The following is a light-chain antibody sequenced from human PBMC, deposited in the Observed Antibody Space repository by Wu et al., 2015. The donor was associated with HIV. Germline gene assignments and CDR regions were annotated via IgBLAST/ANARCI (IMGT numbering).Light chain of an antibody. CDR1: QSISSK. Sequence: EIVMTQSPATLSVSPGERATLSCRASQSISSKLAWYQQKPGQAPRLLIYGASNRATDIPDRFSGSGSGTDFTLTISRLEPEDFAVYYCQHYGSSFTFGQGTRLEIK. CDR2: GAS. J-gene: IGKJ5*01. V-gene: IGKV3-20*01. CDR3: QHYGSSFT.